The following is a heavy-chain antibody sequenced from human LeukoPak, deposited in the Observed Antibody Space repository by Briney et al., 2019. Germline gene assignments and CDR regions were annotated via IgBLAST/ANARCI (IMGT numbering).Heavy chain of an antibody. CDR1: GSSINNNY. D-gene: IGHD6-6*01. CDR3: ARWADKSGSSSRVAFDI. V-gene: IGHV4-4*07. J-gene: IGHJ3*02. Sequence: PSETLSLTCTVSGSSINNNYWTWIRQPAGKGLEWIGRIYTTGSTNYNPSLQSRVSMSVDTSKNQFSLNVSSVTAADTAVYYCARWADKSGSSSRVAFDIWGQGTMVSVSS. CDR2: IYTTGST.